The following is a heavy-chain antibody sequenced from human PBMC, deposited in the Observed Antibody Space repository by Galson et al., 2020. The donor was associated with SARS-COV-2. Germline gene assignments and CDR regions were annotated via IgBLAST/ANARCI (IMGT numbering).Heavy chain of an antibody. CDR1: GFPFSFAW. V-gene: IGHV3-15*01. J-gene: IGHJ4*02. Sequence: GGSLRLSCPASGFPFSFAWMSWVRQAPGKGLEWVGRIKSKNNGGTIDYAAPVKGRYTISRDDSKNTLYLEMNSLKTEDTAVYYCTTDRGTNCGGDCHETHWGQGTLVTVSS. CDR2: IKSKNNGGTI. D-gene: IGHD2-21*02. CDR3: TTDRGTNCGGDCHETH.